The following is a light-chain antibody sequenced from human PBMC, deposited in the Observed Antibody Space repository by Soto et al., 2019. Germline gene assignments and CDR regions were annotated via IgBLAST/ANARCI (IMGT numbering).Light chain of an antibody. J-gene: IGKJ1*01. V-gene: IGKV2-28*01. CDR2: VGS. Sequence: DIVMTQSPLSLPVTPGEAASISCRSSQSLLHKNGNNYFNWYLQKPGQSPQGLIYVGSKRASGVPDRFRGSGSGTYFTLRISRVEAEYAGVYYCMQALQTPRTFGQGNKVEIQ. CDR3: MQALQTPRT. CDR1: QSLLHKNGNNY.